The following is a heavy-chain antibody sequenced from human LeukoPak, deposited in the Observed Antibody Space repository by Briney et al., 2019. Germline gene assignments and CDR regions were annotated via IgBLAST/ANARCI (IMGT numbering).Heavy chain of an antibody. CDR1: GYTFTSYG. CDR2: ISAYNGNT. CDR3: ARDAFGGAKAYFDY. Sequence: EASVKVSCKASGYTFTSYGISWVRQAPGQGLEWMGWISAYNGNTNYAQKLQGRVTMTTDTSTSTAYMELRSLRSDDTAVYYCARDAFGGAKAYFDYWDQGTLVTVSS. J-gene: IGHJ4*02. D-gene: IGHD3-16*01. V-gene: IGHV1-18*04.